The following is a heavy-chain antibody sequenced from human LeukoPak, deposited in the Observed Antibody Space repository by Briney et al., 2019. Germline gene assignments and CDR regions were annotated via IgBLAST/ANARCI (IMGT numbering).Heavy chain of an antibody. Sequence: SETLSLTCAVYGGSFSGYYWSWIRQPPGKGLEWIGEINHSGSTNYNPPLKSRVTISVDTSKNQFSLKLSSVTAADTAVYYCARGYCSGGSCYSDYWGQGTLVTVSS. V-gene: IGHV4-34*01. D-gene: IGHD2-15*01. CDR3: ARGYCSGGSCYSDY. J-gene: IGHJ4*02. CDR1: GGSFSGYY. CDR2: INHSGST.